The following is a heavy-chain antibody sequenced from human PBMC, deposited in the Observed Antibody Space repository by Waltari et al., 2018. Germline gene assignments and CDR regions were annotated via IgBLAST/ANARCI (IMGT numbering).Heavy chain of an antibody. V-gene: IGHV3-21*01. CDR3: ARDEAAGFDY. J-gene: IGHJ4*02. Sequence: EVQLVESGGGLVKPGGSLRLSCAASGFTFSRYSMNWVRQAPGKGLELVSSISSSSSYIYYADSVKGRFTISRDNAKNSLYLQMNSLRAEDTAVYYCARDEAAGFDYWGQGTLVTVSS. CDR2: ISSSSSYI. CDR1: GFTFSRYS. D-gene: IGHD6-13*01.